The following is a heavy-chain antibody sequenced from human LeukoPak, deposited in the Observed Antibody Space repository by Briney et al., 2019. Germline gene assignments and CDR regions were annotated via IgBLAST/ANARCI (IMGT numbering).Heavy chain of an antibody. CDR2: ISGSDGGT. J-gene: IGHJ4*02. CDR1: GFTFNNYA. D-gene: IGHD3-22*01. V-gene: IGHV3-23*01. CDR3: AKGGLNVKYYYDSSGFYYSNQFDY. Sequence: GGSLRLSCAASGFTFNNYATSWVRQAPGKGLEWVSAISGSDGGTYYADSVKGRFTVSRDNSKNTLYLQMNSLRAEDTAVYYCAKGGLNVKYYYDSSGFYYSNQFDYWGQGTLVTVSS.